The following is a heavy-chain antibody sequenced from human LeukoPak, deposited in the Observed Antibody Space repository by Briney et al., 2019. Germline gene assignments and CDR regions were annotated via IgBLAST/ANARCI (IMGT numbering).Heavy chain of an antibody. J-gene: IGHJ4*02. CDR2: IKRDGSEK. V-gene: IGHV3-7*01. D-gene: IGHD5-18*01. CDR3: ARDGSREYSYGYSDY. Sequence: PGGSLRLSCAASGLTFSDYWMNWVRQAPGKGLEWVAIIKRDGSEKYYVDSVKGRFTVSRDNARNSVHLQMNSLRAEDTGVYYCARDGSREYSYGYSDYWGQGTLVTVSS. CDR1: GLTFSDYW.